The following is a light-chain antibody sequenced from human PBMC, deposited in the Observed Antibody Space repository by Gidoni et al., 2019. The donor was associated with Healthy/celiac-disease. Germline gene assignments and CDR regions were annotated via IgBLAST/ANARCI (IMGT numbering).Light chain of an antibody. V-gene: IGKV1-33*01. CDR1: QDISNY. Sequence: DIQMTQSPSSLSASVGDRLTITCQASQDISNYLNWYQQKPGKDPKLLIYDASNLETGVTSKFSGSGSGTDFTFTISSLQPEDIATYYCQQYDNLSLTFGGGTKVEIK. J-gene: IGKJ4*01. CDR2: DAS. CDR3: QQYDNLSLT.